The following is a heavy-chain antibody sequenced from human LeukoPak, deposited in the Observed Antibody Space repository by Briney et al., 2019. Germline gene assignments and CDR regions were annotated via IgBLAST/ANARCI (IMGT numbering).Heavy chain of an antibody. J-gene: IGHJ4*02. D-gene: IGHD5-18*01. V-gene: IGHV4-59*01. Sequence: SETLSLTCTVSGGSISSYYWSWIRQPPGKGLEWIGYIYYSGSTNYNPSLKSRVTISVDTSKNQFSLKLSSVTAADTAVYYCARYSYGFFDYWGQGTLVTVSS. CDR2: IYYSGST. CDR3: ARYSYGFFDY. CDR1: GGSISSYY.